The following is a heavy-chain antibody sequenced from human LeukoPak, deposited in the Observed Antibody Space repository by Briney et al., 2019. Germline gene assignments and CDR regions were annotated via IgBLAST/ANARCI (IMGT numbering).Heavy chain of an antibody. D-gene: IGHD2-2*01. CDR3: AKDIVPRDNWADGFDI. V-gene: IGHV3-21*04. J-gene: IGHJ3*02. CDR2: ISSSGTYI. Sequence: GGSLRLSCAASGFIFSTYSMNWVRQAPGKGLEWVSSISSSGTYIYYADSVKGRFTISRDNSKNSLYLQMNSLRTEDTALYYCAKDIVPRDNWADGFDIWGQGTMVTVFS. CDR1: GFIFSTYS.